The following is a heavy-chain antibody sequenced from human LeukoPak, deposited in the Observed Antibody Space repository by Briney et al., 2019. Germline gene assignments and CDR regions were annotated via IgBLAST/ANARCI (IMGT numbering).Heavy chain of an antibody. D-gene: IGHD3-10*01. CDR2: IYTSGST. CDR1: GGSISSGSFY. J-gene: IGHJ4*02. V-gene: IGHV4-61*02. CDR3: AREFQLLWFGELSFYFDY. Sequence: SSQTLSLTCTVSGGSISSGSFYWRWIRQPAGKGLEWIARIYTSGSTNYNPSLKSRVTISVDTSKNQFSLKLSSVTAADTAVYYCAREFQLLWFGELSFYFDYWGQGTLVTVSS.